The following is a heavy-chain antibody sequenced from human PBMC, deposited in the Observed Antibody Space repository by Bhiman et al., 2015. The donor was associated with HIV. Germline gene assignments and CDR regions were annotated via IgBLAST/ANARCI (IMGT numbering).Heavy chain of an antibody. CDR3: AREGDWGSDFDY. Sequence: EVQLVESGGGLVQPGGSLRLSCAASGFTFSTYWMSWVRQAPGKGLVWVSRSNSDASNTAYADSVKGRFTISRDNAKNTLYLQMNSLRAEDTAVYYCAREGDWGSDFDYWGQGTLVTVSS. J-gene: IGHJ4*02. D-gene: IGHD7-27*01. CDR1: GFTFSTYW. V-gene: IGHV3-74*01. CDR2: SNSDASNT.